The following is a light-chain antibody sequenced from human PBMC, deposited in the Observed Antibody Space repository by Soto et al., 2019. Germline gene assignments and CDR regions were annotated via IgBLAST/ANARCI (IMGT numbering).Light chain of an antibody. CDR3: QQYHIYPLT. CDR1: QSIITW. J-gene: IGKJ4*01. V-gene: IGKV1-5*01. Sequence: DIQMTQSPSTLPASVGDRVTITCRASQSIITWLAWFQQAPGKAPKILISDASSLKSGVPSRFSGSGSGTEFPLTLSSLQPDDFATYYCQQYHIYPLTFGGGTKVEI. CDR2: DAS.